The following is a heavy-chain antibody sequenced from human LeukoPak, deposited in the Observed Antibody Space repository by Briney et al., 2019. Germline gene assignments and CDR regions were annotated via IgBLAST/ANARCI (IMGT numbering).Heavy chain of an antibody. CDR3: AKDGAYYYDTDDAFDI. Sequence: GGTLRLSCAASGFTFSNYGMSRVRQAPGKGLEWVSSISGSGDSTYYAGSVKGRFTISRDNSKNTLYLQMNSLRAEDTAVYYCAKDGAYYYDTDDAFDIWGQGTMVTVSS. CDR1: GFTFSNYG. CDR2: ISGSGDST. D-gene: IGHD3-22*01. V-gene: IGHV3-23*01. J-gene: IGHJ3*02.